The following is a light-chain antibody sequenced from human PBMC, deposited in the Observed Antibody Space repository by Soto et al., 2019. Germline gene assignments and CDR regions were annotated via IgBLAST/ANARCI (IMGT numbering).Light chain of an antibody. V-gene: IGKV3-20*01. J-gene: IGKJ2*03. CDR1: QSVSTTY. CDR2: ATS. Sequence: EIVLTQSPGSLSLSPGEGATLPCRASQSVSTTYLAWYQLKPGQAPRLVIYATSSRAAGIPDRFRGSGSWTDFPLTISSLEPEYVGLYYCEQYGNAPPYSFSQGTKLESK. CDR3: EQYGNAPPYS.